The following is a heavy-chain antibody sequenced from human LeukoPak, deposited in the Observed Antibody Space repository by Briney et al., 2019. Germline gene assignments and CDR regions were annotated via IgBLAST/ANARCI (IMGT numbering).Heavy chain of an antibody. CDR3: ARVSSSSWYLIDY. D-gene: IGHD6-13*01. V-gene: IGHV4-59*01. J-gene: IGHJ4*02. CDR2: IYYGGST. Sequence: SETLSLTCTVSGGSISSYYWSWIRQPPGKGLEWIGYIYYGGSTNYNPSLKSRVTISVDTSKNQFSLKLSSVTAADTAVYYCARVSSSSWYLIDYWGQGTLVTVSS. CDR1: GGSISSYY.